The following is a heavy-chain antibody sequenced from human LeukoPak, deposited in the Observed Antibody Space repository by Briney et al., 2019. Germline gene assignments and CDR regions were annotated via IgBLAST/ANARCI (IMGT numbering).Heavy chain of an antibody. J-gene: IGHJ4*02. V-gene: IGHV5-51*01. CDR3: ARINYYDSSGYSYYFDY. CDR1: GYSFTSYW. CDR2: IYPGDSDT. D-gene: IGHD3-22*01. Sequence: GESLKISCKGSGYSFTSYWIVWVRQMPGKGLEWMGIIYPGDSDTRYSPSFQGQVTISADKSISTAYLQWSSLKASDTAMYYCARINYYDSSGYSYYFDYGGQGTLVTVSS.